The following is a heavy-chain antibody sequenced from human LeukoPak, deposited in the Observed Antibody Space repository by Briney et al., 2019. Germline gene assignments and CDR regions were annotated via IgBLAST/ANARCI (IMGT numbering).Heavy chain of an antibody. Sequence: SETLSLTCAVYGGSFSGYYWSWIRQPPGKGLEWIGEINHSGSTNYNPSLKSRVTISVDTSKNQFSLNLSSVTAADTAVYYCARWGHYYDSSGYPAYYFDYWGQGTLVTVSS. V-gene: IGHV4-34*01. CDR2: INHSGST. CDR1: GGSFSGYY. CDR3: ARWGHYYDSSGYPAYYFDY. J-gene: IGHJ4*02. D-gene: IGHD3-22*01.